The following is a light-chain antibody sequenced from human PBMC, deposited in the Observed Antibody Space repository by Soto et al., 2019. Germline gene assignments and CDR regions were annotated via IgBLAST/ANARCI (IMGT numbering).Light chain of an antibody. J-gene: IGKJ4*01. V-gene: IGKV4-1*01. CDR1: QSVLYTSNNKNY. CDR3: QQYYSTPLT. CDR2: WAS. Sequence: DIVMTQSPDSLAVSLGERATINCKSSQSVLYTSNNKNYLAWYQQKPGQPPKLLIYWASTRESGVPDRFGGSGSVTDFTRTISSLQAEDVAVYYCQQYYSTPLTFGGGTKVEIK.